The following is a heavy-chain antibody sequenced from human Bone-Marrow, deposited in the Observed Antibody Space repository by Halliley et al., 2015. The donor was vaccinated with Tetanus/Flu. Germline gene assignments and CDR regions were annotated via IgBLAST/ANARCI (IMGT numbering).Heavy chain of an antibody. CDR2: ISADKTYI. CDR3: ARGYSSSWPPDY. J-gene: IGHJ4*02. V-gene: IGHV3-21*01. D-gene: IGHD6-13*01. Sequence: EWVSSISADKTYIYYADSVKGRFTISRDNAKNSLYLQMSSLRAEDTAVYYCARGYSSSWPPDYWGRGTLVTVSS.